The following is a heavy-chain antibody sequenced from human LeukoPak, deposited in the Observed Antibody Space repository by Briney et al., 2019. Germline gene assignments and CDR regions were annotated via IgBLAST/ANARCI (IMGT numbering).Heavy chain of an antibody. CDR1: GFTFSSYA. D-gene: IGHD2-2*01. Sequence: PGGSLRLSCSASGFTFSSYAMHWVRQAPGKGLEYVSAISSNGGSTYYADSVKGRFTISRDNSKNTLYLQMSRLRADYTAVYYCVKDGPKNIVVVPDGAPVDYWGGGTLVTVPS. CDR3: VKDGPKNIVVVPDGAPVDY. CDR2: ISSNGGST. V-gene: IGHV3-64D*06. J-gene: IGHJ4*02.